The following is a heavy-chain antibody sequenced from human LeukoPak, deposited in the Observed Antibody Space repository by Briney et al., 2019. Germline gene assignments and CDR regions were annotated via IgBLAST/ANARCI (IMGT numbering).Heavy chain of an antibody. J-gene: IGHJ4*02. CDR2: ISPYHGNT. Sequence: GASVKVSFKASGYTFTNYGITWVRQAPGQGLEWTGWISPYHGNTNYAQKLQGRVTMTTDTSTSTAYMELRSLSSDDTAVYYCATEGGWLYSDYGGIGHWGQGTLVTVSS. D-gene: IGHD4-23*01. CDR1: GYTFTNYG. CDR3: ATEGGWLYSDYGGIGH. V-gene: IGHV1-18*01.